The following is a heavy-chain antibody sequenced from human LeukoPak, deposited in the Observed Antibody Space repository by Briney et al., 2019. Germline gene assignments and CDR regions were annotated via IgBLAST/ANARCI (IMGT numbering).Heavy chain of an antibody. CDR3: AREQRTSIAAAGTGY. CDR1: GFTFSSYS. Sequence: GGSLRLSCAASGFTFSSYSMNWVRQAPGKGLEWVSSISSSSSYIYYADSVKGRFTISRDNAKNSLYLQMNSLRAEDTAVYYCAREQRTSIAAAGTGYWGQGTLVTVSS. J-gene: IGHJ4*02. CDR2: ISSSSSYI. V-gene: IGHV3-21*01. D-gene: IGHD6-13*01.